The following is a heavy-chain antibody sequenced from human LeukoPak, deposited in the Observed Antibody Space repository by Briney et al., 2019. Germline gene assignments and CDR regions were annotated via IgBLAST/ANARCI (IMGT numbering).Heavy chain of an antibody. J-gene: IGHJ3*02. CDR3: AREGVQTTVDAFDI. D-gene: IGHD4-17*01. Sequence: GGSLRLSCAASGFTLKIYPMHWVRQAPGKGLEWLSVISHDGSDKNDADSVKGRFIISRDNSKNTVYLQLNSLRPEDTAMYYCAREGVQTTVDAFDIWGLGTMVIVSS. CDR2: ISHDGSDK. V-gene: IGHV3-30*04. CDR1: GFTLKIYP.